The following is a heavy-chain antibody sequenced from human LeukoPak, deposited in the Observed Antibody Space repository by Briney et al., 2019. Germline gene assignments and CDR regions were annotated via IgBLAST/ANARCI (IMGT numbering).Heavy chain of an antibody. CDR2: IYGSGST. CDR3: ARNVGWYSHDS. Sequence: SETLSLTCTVSGDSLSSHYWSWIRQPPGEGLEWIGYIYGSGSTHYDPSLRSRVTISEDTSKNQFSLKLTSLTAADTGVYYCARNVGWYSHDSWGQGTLVSVPS. V-gene: IGHV4-59*11. CDR1: GDSLSSHY. D-gene: IGHD6-19*01. J-gene: IGHJ4*02.